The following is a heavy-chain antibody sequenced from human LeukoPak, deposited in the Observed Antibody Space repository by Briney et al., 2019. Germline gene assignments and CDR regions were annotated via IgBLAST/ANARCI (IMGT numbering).Heavy chain of an antibody. CDR2: IYPGDSDT. J-gene: IGHJ4*02. Sequence: GESLKISCKGSGYSFSTYWIAWVRQMPGKGLEWMGIIYPGDSDTTHSPSFQGQVTISADKSISTAYLQWRSLKASDTAMYYCARRGPDGYNNGDFGYWGQGTLVTVSS. V-gene: IGHV5-51*01. D-gene: IGHD5-24*01. CDR1: GYSFSTYW. CDR3: ARRGPDGYNNGDFGY.